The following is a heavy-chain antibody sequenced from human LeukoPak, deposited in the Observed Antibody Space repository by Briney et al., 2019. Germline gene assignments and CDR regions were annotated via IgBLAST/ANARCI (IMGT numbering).Heavy chain of an antibody. V-gene: IGHV1-2*02. CDR3: ARGPRVNWFDP. CDR2: INPNSGGT. CDR1: GYTFTCYY. Sequence: ASVKVSCKASGYTFTCYYMHWVRQAPGQGLEWMGWINPNSGGTNYAQKFQGGVTMTRDTSISTAYMDLRRLRSDDTAAYYCARGPRVNWFDPWGQGTLVTVSS. J-gene: IGHJ5*02.